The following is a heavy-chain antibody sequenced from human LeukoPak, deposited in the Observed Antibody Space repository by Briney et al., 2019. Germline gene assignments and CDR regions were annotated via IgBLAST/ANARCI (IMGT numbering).Heavy chain of an antibody. V-gene: IGHV3-23*01. J-gene: IGHJ4*02. D-gene: IGHD2-2*01. CDR2: ISGSGGST. Sequence: GGSLRLSGAASGFTFSSYAMSWVRQAPGKGLEWVSAISGSGGSTYYADSVKGRFTISRDNSKNTLYLQMNSLRAEDTAVYYCAKDGRYCSSTSCSRSATVTFDYWGQGTLVTVSS. CDR1: GFTFSSYA. CDR3: AKDGRYCSSTSCSRSATVTFDY.